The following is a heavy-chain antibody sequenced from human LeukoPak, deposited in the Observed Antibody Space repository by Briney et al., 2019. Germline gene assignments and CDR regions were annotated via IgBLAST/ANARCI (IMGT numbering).Heavy chain of an antibody. CDR2: TYYRSRLYN. D-gene: IGHD6-19*01. V-gene: IGHV6-1*01. J-gene: IGHJ4*02. Sequence: SQTLSLTCAISGDSVSSNSAALNWIRQSPSRGLEWLGRTYYRSRLYNDYAVSVKSRITINPDTSKNQFSLQLNSVTPADTAVYYCAREHNSGFDDWGQGTLVTVSS. CDR1: GDSVSSNSAA. CDR3: AREHNSGFDD.